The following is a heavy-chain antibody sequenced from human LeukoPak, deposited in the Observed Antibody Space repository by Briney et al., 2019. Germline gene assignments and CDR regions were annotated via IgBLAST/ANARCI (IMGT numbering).Heavy chain of an antibody. V-gene: IGHV3-23*01. J-gene: IGHJ5*02. Sequence: GGSLRLSCAASGFTFSNYWMTWVRQAPGKGLEWVSAISGSGGSTYYADSVKGRFTISRDNSKNTLYLQMNSLRAEDTAVYYCAKGAVAGFLDWFDPWGQGTLVTVSS. D-gene: IGHD6-19*01. CDR1: GFTFSNYW. CDR2: ISGSGGST. CDR3: AKGAVAGFLDWFDP.